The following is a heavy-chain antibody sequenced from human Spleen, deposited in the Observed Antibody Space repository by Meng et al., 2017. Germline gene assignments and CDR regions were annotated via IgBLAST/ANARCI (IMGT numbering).Heavy chain of an antibody. CDR2: ISSSGSYI. J-gene: IGHJ4*02. Sequence: GESLKISCAASGFTFDDYGMSWVRQAPGKGLEWVSSISSSGSYIYYADSVKGRFTISRDNAKNSLYLEMNSLTAEDTAVYYCARDHGSGDYYFDYWGQGTLVTVSS. V-gene: IGHV3-21*01. CDR1: GFTFDDYG. D-gene: IGHD5-12*01. CDR3: ARDHGSGDYYFDY.